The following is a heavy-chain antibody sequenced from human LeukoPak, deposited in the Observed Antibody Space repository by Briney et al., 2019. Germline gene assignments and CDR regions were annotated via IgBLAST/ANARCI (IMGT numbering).Heavy chain of an antibody. CDR2: ISAYNGNT. D-gene: IGHD5-18*01. Sequence: GASVKVSCKASGYTFTSYCISWVRQAPGQGLEWMGWISAYNGNTNYAQKLQGRVTMTTDTSTSTAYMELRSLRSDDTAVYYCARDYTRGYSYGYDAFDIWGQGTMVTVSS. CDR1: GYTFTSYC. V-gene: IGHV1-18*01. J-gene: IGHJ3*02. CDR3: ARDYTRGYSYGYDAFDI.